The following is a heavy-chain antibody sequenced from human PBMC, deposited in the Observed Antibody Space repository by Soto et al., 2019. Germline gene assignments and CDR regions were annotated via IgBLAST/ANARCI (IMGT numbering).Heavy chain of an antibody. Sequence: SGPTLVNPTQTLTLPCTLSGFSLSTSGVGVGWIRQPPGKALEWLALIYWNDDKRYSPSLKSRLTITKDTSKNQVVLTMTNMDPVDTATYYCAHSQYYYDSSGSLRYYFDYWGQGTLVTVSS. J-gene: IGHJ4*02. CDR2: IYWNDDK. CDR1: GFSLSTSGVG. D-gene: IGHD3-22*01. CDR3: AHSQYYYDSSGSLRYYFDY. V-gene: IGHV2-5*01.